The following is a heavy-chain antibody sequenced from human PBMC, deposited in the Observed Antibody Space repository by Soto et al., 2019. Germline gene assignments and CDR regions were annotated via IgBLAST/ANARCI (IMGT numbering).Heavy chain of an antibody. V-gene: IGHV4-59*08. J-gene: IGHJ4*02. CDR2: IYYSGST. CDR3: ARLGGSYAVPHFDY. Sequence: PSETLSLTCTVSGGSISSYYWSWIRQPPGKGLEWIGYIYYSGSTNYNPSLKSRVTLSVDTSKNQFPLKLSSVTAADTAVYYCARLGGSYAVPHFDYWGQGTLVTVSS. D-gene: IGHD1-26*01. CDR1: GGSISSYY.